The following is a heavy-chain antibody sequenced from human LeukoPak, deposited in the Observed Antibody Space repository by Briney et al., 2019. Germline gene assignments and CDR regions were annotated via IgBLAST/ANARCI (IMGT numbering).Heavy chain of an antibody. Sequence: PGGSLRLSCAASGFTLRDNFMSWIRQAPGQGLEWVAYSSTSGSTTFYGDSVKGRFTISRDNAKNSVFLEMNSLRADDTAVYYSVREGLTGYFDAWGQRTLVTVSS. CDR3: VREGLTGYFDA. J-gene: IGHJ5*02. CDR2: SSTSGSTT. V-gene: IGHV3-11*01. D-gene: IGHD6-25*01. CDR1: GFTLRDNF.